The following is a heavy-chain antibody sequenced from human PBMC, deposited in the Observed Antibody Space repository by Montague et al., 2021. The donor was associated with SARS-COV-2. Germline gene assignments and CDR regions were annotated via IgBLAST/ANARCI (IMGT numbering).Heavy chain of an antibody. CDR3: ARVRLFYYLDY. Sequence: TLSLTCTVSGTSIRSGGYYWTWIRQHPGKGLEWIGYISHTARAYYXPSLETRVNISVDTSNNLFSLRLSSVTAADTAMYFCARVRLFYYLDYWGQGTLVTVSS. V-gene: IGHV4-31*03. D-gene: IGHD2/OR15-2a*01. J-gene: IGHJ4*02. CDR1: GTSIRSGGYY. CDR2: ISHTARA.